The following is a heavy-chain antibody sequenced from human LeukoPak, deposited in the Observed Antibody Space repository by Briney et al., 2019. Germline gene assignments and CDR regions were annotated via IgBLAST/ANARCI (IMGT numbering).Heavy chain of an antibody. D-gene: IGHD6-19*01. J-gene: IGHJ4*02. V-gene: IGHV3-49*04. CDR3: ARRGGWYSDY. Sequence: GGSLRLSCTASGFTFGDYAMSWVRQAPGKGLEWVGLITSKAYGGITEHAASVRGRFTISRDDSKSIAYLQINSLKTEDTAVYYCARRGGWYSDYWGQGTLVTVSS. CDR1: GFTFGDYA. CDR2: ITSKAYGGIT.